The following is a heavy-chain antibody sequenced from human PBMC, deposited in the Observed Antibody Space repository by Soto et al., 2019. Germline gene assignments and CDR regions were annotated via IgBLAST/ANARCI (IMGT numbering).Heavy chain of an antibody. CDR2: LYYSGST. D-gene: IGHD3-16*02. J-gene: IGHJ4*02. Sequence: WTWIRQHPGKGLEWIGYLYYSGSTYSNPSLKSRVTTSVDTSKTQFSLKLSSVTAAYTAVYDCARAPLNWGQGTLVTVSS. CDR3: ARAPLN. V-gene: IGHV4-31*02.